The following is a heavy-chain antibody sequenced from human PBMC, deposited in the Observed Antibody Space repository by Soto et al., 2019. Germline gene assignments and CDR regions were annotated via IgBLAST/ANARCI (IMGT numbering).Heavy chain of an antibody. V-gene: IGHV4-34*01. CDR3: ARAKYSGSYYGIGFFDY. CDR2: INHSGST. CDR1: GGSFSGYY. D-gene: IGHD1-26*01. Sequence: SETLSLTCAVYGGSFSGYYWSWIRQPPGKGLEWIGEINHSGSTNYNPSLKSRVTISVDTSKNQFSLKLSSVTAADTAVYYCARAKYSGSYYGIGFFDYWGQGTLVTVSS. J-gene: IGHJ4*02.